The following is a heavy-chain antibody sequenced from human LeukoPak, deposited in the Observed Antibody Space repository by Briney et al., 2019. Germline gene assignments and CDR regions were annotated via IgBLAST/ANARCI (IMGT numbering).Heavy chain of an antibody. CDR2: MNPNSGNT. CDR1: GYTFTSYD. Sequence: GASVKVSCKASGYTFTSYDINWVRQATGQGLEWMGWMNPNSGNTGYAQKFQGRVTLTRNTSISTAYMELSSLRSEDTAVYYCARDRSEDSGSYQHMDCWGQGTLVTVSS. J-gene: IGHJ4*02. V-gene: IGHV1-8*01. D-gene: IGHD1-26*01. CDR3: ARDRSEDSGSYQHMDC.